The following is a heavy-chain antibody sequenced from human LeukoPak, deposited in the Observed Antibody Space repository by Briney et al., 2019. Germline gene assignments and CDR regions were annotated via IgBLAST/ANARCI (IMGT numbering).Heavy chain of an antibody. V-gene: IGHV3-23*01. Sequence: GGSLRLSCAASGFTFSSYAMSWVRQAPGKGLEWVSAISGSGGSTYYADSVKGRFTISRDNSKNTLYLQMHSLRPGDTAVYYCVREDTPATANYWGQGTLVTISS. CDR1: GFTFSSYA. D-gene: IGHD2-21*02. CDR2: ISGSGGST. J-gene: IGHJ4*02. CDR3: VREDTPATANY.